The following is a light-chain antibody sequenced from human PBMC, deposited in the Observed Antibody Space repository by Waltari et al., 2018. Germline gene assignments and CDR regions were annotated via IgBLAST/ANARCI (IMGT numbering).Light chain of an antibody. CDR2: DVS. Sequence: QSALTQPASVSGSPGQSITISCTGTSSDIGSYVYASWYQQHPGKAPKLLIYDVSNRPSGVSYRFSASKSGDMASLTISGLQAEDEADYYCSSFTGSGVLFGGETKVTVL. J-gene: IGLJ2*01. V-gene: IGLV2-14*03. CDR3: SSFTGSGVL. CDR1: SSDIGSYVY.